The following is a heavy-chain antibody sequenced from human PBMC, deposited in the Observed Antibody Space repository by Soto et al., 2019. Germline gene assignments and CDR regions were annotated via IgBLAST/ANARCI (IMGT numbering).Heavy chain of an antibody. Sequence: HGWSLKLGGAASGFSFRNAWMDGVRQAPGKGLEWVGRIKSKTNGGTTDDAAPVKDRFTISRDDSKNTRYLQMNSLKTEDTPVNYCTTEDPIRQNWGQGALVTVSS. J-gene: IGHJ4*02. V-gene: IGHV3-15*01. D-gene: IGHD3-16*01. CDR1: GFSFRNAW. CDR2: IKSKTNGGTT. CDR3: TTEDPIRQN.